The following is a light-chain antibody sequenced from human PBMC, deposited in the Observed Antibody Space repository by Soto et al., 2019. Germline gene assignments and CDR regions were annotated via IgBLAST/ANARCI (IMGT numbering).Light chain of an antibody. CDR1: QTINSD. CDR2: GAS. V-gene: IGKV3-15*01. J-gene: IGKJ1*01. CDR3: QQYNNWPRT. Sequence: EIVMTQSSATLSVSPVERATLSCRASQTINSDLAWYQQKPGQAPRLLIYGASTRATGIPARFSGGGSGTQFTLTISSLQSEDSAVYYCQQYNNWPRTFGQGTKVDIK.